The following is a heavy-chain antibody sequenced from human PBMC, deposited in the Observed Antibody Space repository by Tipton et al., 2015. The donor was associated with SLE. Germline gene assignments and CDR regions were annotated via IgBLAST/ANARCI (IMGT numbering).Heavy chain of an antibody. V-gene: IGHV4-59*01. CDR3: ARGRADGYNSPYDY. Sequence: LRLSCAASGFSFNAYWMHWVRQAPGKGLEWIGYIYDSVYTNYNPSLKSRVTISVDTSKNQFSLKVSSVTAADTAVYYCARGRADGYNSPYDYWGQGTLVTVSS. D-gene: IGHD5-24*01. J-gene: IGHJ4*02. CDR2: IYDSVYT. CDR1: GFSFNAYW.